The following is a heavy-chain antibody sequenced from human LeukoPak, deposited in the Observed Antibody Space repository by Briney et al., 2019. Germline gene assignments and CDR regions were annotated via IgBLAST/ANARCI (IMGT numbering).Heavy chain of an antibody. J-gene: IGHJ4*02. D-gene: IGHD3-16*01. Sequence: GGSLRLSCAASGFTFSNYWMHWVRQAPGKGLMWVSRVDADGSTTRYADSVKDRFTISRDNAKNTAYLQMNSLRVEDTAVYYCARGDYMRGGNWGQGTLVTVSS. CDR2: VDADGSTT. V-gene: IGHV3-74*01. CDR1: GFTFSNYW. CDR3: ARGDYMRGGN.